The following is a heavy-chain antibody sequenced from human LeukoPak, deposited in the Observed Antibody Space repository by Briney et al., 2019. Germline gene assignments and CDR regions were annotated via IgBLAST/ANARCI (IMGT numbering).Heavy chain of an antibody. CDR1: GFTVSANY. CDR2: MRVDGTDM. V-gene: IGHV3-7*04. D-gene: IGHD3/OR15-3a*01. CDR3: ARGRGWTYDS. Sequence: PGGSLRLSCAASGFTVSANYMTWVRQAPGKGLEWVANMRVDGTDMHYVDSVKGRFTISSDNARNSLYLQMNTLRAEDTAVYYCARGRGWTYDSWGRGTLVTVSS. J-gene: IGHJ4*02.